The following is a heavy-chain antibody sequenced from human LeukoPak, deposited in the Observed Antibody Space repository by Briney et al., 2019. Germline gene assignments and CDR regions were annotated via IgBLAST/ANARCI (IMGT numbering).Heavy chain of an antibody. J-gene: IGHJ6*02. V-gene: IGHV3-53*01. CDR1: GFTVSNNY. CDR2: IYSGGST. D-gene: IGHD3-10*01. Sequence: GGSLRLSCAVSGFTVSNNYMSWARPAPGKGLEWVAIIYSGGSTYYADSVKGRFTISRDNPRNMLYLQMNSLRAEDTAVYYCASRARSGYYYGMDVWGQGTTVTVSS. CDR3: ASRARSGYYYGMDV.